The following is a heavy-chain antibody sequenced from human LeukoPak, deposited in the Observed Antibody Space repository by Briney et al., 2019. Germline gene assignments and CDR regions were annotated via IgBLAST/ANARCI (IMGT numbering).Heavy chain of an antibody. Sequence: GGSLRLSCAASGFTFSSYAMNWVRQAPGKGLEWVSSIDSSSNLYYADSVKGRFTISRDNAKNSLYLQINSLRAEDTAVYYCARIRLRAFDVWGQGTMVTVSS. D-gene: IGHD4-17*01. J-gene: IGHJ3*01. CDR3: ARIRLRAFDV. V-gene: IGHV3-21*04. CDR1: GFTFSSYA. CDR2: IDSSSNL.